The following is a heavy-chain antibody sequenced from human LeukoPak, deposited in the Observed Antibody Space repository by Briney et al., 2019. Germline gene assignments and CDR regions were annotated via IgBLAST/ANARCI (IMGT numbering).Heavy chain of an antibody. CDR3: AKDGEITFGGVMIGYFDY. V-gene: IGHV3-30*02. D-gene: IGHD3-16*01. J-gene: IGHJ4*02. CDR2: IRYDGSNK. CDR1: GFTFSSYG. Sequence: GGSLRLSCAASGFTFSSYGMHWVRQAPGKGLEWVAFIRYDGSNKYYADSVKGRFTISRENDKNTLYMQMNSLRAEDTAVYYCAKDGEITFGGVMIGYFDYWGQGTLVTVSS.